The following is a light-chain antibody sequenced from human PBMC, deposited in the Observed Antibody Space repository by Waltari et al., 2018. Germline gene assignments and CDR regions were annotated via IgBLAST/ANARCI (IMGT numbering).Light chain of an antibody. CDR1: TSDVGSYHY. J-gene: IGLJ2*01. V-gene: IGLV2-14*03. Sequence: QSALTQPASVSGSPGQTITIPCTGTTSDVGSYHYVSWYQRHPGKAPKLIIYDVYIRPLRASSRFSASESGNTASLTISGLQAEDEGDYYCSSYTDDTTLDVIFGGGTKLTVL. CDR3: SSYTDDTTLDVI. CDR2: DVY.